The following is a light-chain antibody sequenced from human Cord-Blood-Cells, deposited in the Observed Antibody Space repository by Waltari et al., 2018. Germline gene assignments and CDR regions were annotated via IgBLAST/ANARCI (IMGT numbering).Light chain of an antibody. CDR1: SSDVGGYNY. CDR3: CSYASSYTGV. Sequence: QSALTQPRSVSGSPGQSVTISCTGTSSDVGGYNYVSWYQQHPGKAPKPMIYEVSKRPSGVPDRFSGSKPGNTASLTISGLQAEDEADYYCCSYASSYTGVFGGGTKLTVL. J-gene: IGLJ3*02. CDR2: EVS. V-gene: IGLV2-11*01.